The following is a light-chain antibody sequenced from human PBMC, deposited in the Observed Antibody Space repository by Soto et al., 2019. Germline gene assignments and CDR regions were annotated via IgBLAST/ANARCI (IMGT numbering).Light chain of an antibody. CDR1: QSIGSW. CDR2: KAS. Sequence: DIQMTQSPSTLSASVGDRVTITCRASQSIGSWLAWHQQEPGKAPKLLIYKASSLESGVPSRFSGSGSGTEFTLSISRLQPDDSATYYFQQYDSYPLTFGGGTKVEIK. CDR3: QQYDSYPLT. J-gene: IGKJ4*01. V-gene: IGKV1-5*03.